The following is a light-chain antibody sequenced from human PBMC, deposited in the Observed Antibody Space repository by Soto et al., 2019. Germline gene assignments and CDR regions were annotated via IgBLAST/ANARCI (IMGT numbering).Light chain of an antibody. CDR2: KAS. V-gene: IGKV1-5*03. J-gene: IGKJ4*01. CDR3: QQYNNWPVT. Sequence: DIQRTQSLSTLSASVGDRVTITCRARQSISSWLAWYQQKPGKAPKLLIYKASSLESGVPSRFSGSGSGTEFTLTISSLQSEDSAVYYCQQYNNWPVTFGGGTKVDIK. CDR1: QSISSW.